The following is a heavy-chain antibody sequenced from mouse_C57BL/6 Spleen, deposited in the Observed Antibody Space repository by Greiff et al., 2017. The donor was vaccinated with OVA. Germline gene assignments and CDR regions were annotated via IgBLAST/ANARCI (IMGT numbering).Heavy chain of an antibody. CDR1: GYTFTDYY. CDR2: INPNNGGT. J-gene: IGHJ2*01. V-gene: IGHV1-26*01. D-gene: IGHD3-2*02. CDR3: ARPAQANGNYFDY. Sequence: EVQLQQSGPELVKPGASVKISCKASGYTFTDYYMNWVKQSHGKSLEWIGNINPNNGGTSYNQKFKGKATLTVDKASSTDYMELRSLTSEETAVYYCARPAQANGNYFDYWGQGTTLTVSS.